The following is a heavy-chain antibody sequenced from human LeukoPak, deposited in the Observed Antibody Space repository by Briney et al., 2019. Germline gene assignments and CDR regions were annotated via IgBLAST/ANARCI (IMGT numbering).Heavy chain of an antibody. CDR2: IYYGGST. V-gene: IGHV4-61*01. Sequence: ETLSLTCTVSGGSVSSCSYYWSWIRQPPGKGLEWIYDIYYGGSTNYNPSLKSRVTISVDTSKNQFSLKLRSVTAADTAVYYCARALYDSSGYYQGDFDYWGQGTLVTVS. D-gene: IGHD3-22*01. CDR1: GGSVSSCSYY. CDR3: ARALYDSSGYYQGDFDY. J-gene: IGHJ4*02.